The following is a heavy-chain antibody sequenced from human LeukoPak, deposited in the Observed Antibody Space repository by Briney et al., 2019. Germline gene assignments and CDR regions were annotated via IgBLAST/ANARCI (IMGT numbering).Heavy chain of an antibody. Sequence: ASVKVSCKASGYTFTGYYMHWVRQAPGQGLEWMGWINPNSGGTNYAQKFQGRVTMTRDTSISTAYMELNRLRSDDTAVYYCASGDNNSGPPRIYYSDYWGQGTLVTVSS. CDR1: GYTFTGYY. V-gene: IGHV1-2*02. J-gene: IGHJ4*02. CDR2: INPNSGGT. CDR3: ASGDNNSGPPRIYYSDY. D-gene: IGHD5-12*01.